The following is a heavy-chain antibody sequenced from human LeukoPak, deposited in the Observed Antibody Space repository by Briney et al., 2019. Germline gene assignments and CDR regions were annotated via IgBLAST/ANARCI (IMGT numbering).Heavy chain of an antibody. Sequence: ASVKVSCKASGYTFTSYYMHWVRQAPGQGLEWMGIINPSDSSTSFAQRFQGRVTMTRDTSTSTVYMELSRLRSDDTAVYYCARDSDDYGDFDYWGQGTLVTVSS. J-gene: IGHJ4*02. D-gene: IGHD4-17*01. CDR3: ARDSDDYGDFDY. CDR2: INPSDSST. V-gene: IGHV1-46*01. CDR1: GYTFTSYY.